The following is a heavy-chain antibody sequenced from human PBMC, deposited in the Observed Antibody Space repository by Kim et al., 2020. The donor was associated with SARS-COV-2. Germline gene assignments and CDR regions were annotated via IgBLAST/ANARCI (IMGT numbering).Heavy chain of an antibody. J-gene: IGHJ4*02. CDR3: AREQYGSGSY. V-gene: IGHV3-7*01. CDR2: IKQDGSEK. D-gene: IGHD3-10*01. CDR1: GFTFSNYW. Sequence: GGSLRLSCAASGFTFSNYWMSWVRQAPGKGLEWVANIKQDGSEKYYVDSMKGRFTISRDNAKNSLYLQMNTLRAEDTAVYYCAREQYGSGSYWGQGILVTVSA.